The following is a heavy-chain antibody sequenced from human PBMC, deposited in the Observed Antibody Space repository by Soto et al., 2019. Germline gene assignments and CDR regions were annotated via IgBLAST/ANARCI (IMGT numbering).Heavy chain of an antibody. D-gene: IGHD3-16*02. V-gene: IGHV4-39*01. J-gene: IGHJ4*02. Sequence: QLQLQESGPGLVKPSETLSLTCTVSGGSISSSSYYWGWIRQPPGKGLEWIGSIYYSGSTYYNPSLKSRVTISVDTSKNQFSRKLSSVTAADTAVYYCARMAAGVGYVWGSYRYWGQGTLVTVSS. CDR3: ARMAAGVGYVWGSYRY. CDR2: IYYSGST. CDR1: GGSISSSSYY.